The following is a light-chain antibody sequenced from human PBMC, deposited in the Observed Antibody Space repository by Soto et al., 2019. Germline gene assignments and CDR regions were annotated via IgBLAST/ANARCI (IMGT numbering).Light chain of an antibody. J-gene: IGKJ5*01. CDR2: TTS. Sequence: EIVLTQSPGALSLSPGERATLSCRASQSVSSGYLAWYQQKPGQAPRLLILTTSRRATGIPDRFSGSGSATDFTLTTSRLEPEVVAVYYCQQYCSSPSITFGQGTRLEIK. V-gene: IGKV3-20*01. CDR1: QSVSSGY. CDR3: QQYCSSPSIT.